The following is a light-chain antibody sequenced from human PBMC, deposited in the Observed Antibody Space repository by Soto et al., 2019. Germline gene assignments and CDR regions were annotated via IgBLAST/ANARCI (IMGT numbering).Light chain of an antibody. Sequence: EIVLTQSPSTLSLSKGQRATLSCRASQRLSASDIAWYQQKPGQAPKFLIYGVSSRATGIPDRFSGSGSGTDFTLTISRLEPEDFAVYHCQQYGSSPLITFGQGTRLEI. CDR1: QRLSASD. V-gene: IGKV3-20*01. CDR2: GVS. CDR3: QQYGSSPLIT. J-gene: IGKJ5*01.